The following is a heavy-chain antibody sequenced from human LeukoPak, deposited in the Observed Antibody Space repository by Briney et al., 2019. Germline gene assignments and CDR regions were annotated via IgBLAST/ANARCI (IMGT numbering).Heavy chain of an antibody. CDR2: ISGDGRIT. J-gene: IGHJ4*02. Sequence: GGSLRLSPAPSVFTLSVYAMSWGRQGPARVLEWVSAISGDGRITHHADSVKGRFTISRDNSKNTLYLQMNSLRAEDTAVYYCATKGLVSVPSRYHFDYWGQGTLVTVSS. CDR3: ATKGLVSVPSRYHFDY. CDR1: VFTLSVYA. V-gene: IGHV3-23*01. D-gene: IGHD2-2*01.